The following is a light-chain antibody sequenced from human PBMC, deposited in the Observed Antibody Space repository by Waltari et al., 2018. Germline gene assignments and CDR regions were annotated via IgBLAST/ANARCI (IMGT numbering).Light chain of an antibody. V-gene: IGLV2-14*03. CDR3: CSYTSASTLGV. CDR1: SRDIGGYGY. CDR2: DVI. Sequence: QSALTQPASVSGSPGQSITISGTGTSRDIGGYGYVSGYQQYPAKAPKLIIYDVIYRPSGVSNRFSGSKSGNTASLTISGLQAEDEANYYCCSYTSASTLGVFGGGTKLTVL. J-gene: IGLJ3*02.